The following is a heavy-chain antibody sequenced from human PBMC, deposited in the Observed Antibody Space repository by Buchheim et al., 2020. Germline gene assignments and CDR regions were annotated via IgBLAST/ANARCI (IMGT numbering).Heavy chain of an antibody. CDR2: INHSGST. J-gene: IGHJ1*01. D-gene: IGHD2-21*02. CDR3: ARGRWRLRPAGSAEYFQH. CDR1: GESFSGYY. V-gene: IGHV4-34*01. Sequence: QVQLQQWGAGLLKPSETLSLTCAVYGESFSGYYWSWIRQPPGKGLEWIGEINHSGSTNYNPSLKSRVTISVDTSKNQFSLKLSSVTAADTAVYYCARGRWRLRPAGSAEYFQHWGQGTL.